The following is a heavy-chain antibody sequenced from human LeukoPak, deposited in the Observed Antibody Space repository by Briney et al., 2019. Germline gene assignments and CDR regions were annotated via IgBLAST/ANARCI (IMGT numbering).Heavy chain of an antibody. Sequence: GGSLRLSCAASGFTFSSYAMSWVRQAPGKGLEWVSSISSSSSYIYYADSVKGRFTISRDNAKNSLYLQMNSLRAEDTAVYYCARGRNYYDSSGSTEVDYWGQGTLVTVSS. D-gene: IGHD3-22*01. V-gene: IGHV3-21*01. J-gene: IGHJ4*02. CDR2: ISSSSSYI. CDR1: GFTFSSYA. CDR3: ARGRNYYDSSGSTEVDY.